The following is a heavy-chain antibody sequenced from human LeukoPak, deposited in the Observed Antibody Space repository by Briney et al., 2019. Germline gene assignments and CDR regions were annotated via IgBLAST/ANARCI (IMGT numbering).Heavy chain of an antibody. CDR3: AKDDFQGIAEAGKGDY. CDR2: ISGNGGST. J-gene: IGHJ4*02. Sequence: GGSLRLSCAASGFTFSSYAMSWVRQAPGKGLEWVSAISGNGGSTYYADSVKGRFTISRDNSKNTLYLQMNSLRAEDTPVYYCAKDDFQGIAEAGKGDYWGEGALVTVSS. CDR1: GFTFSSYA. D-gene: IGHD6-13*01. V-gene: IGHV3-23*01.